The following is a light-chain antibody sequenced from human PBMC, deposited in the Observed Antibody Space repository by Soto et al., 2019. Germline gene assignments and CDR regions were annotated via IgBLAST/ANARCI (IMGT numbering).Light chain of an antibody. CDR2: GAS. J-gene: IGKJ5*01. CDR1: QSVSRNY. V-gene: IGKV3-20*01. CDR3: QQYDSSPIT. Sequence: EIGLTQSPGTLSLSPGGRATLSCRASQSVSRNYVAWYQQKPGQAPRLLIYGASRRATGIPDRFSGSGSGTDFTLTISRLEPEDFAVYYCQQYDSSPITFGQGTRLEIK.